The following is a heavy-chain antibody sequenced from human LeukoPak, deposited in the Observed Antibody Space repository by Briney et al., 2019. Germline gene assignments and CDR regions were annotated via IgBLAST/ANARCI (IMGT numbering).Heavy chain of an antibody. D-gene: IGHD6-13*01. CDR1: GGSISSYY. J-gene: IGHJ6*02. CDR2: IYYSGST. CDR3: ARDRGSSWYFSNYGMDV. Sequence: SETLSLTCTVSGGSISSYYWSWIRQPPGKGLEWIGYIYYSGSTNYNPSLKSRVTISVDTSKNQFSLKLSSVTAAVTAVYYCARDRGSSWYFSNYGMDVWGQGTTVTVSS. V-gene: IGHV4-59*01.